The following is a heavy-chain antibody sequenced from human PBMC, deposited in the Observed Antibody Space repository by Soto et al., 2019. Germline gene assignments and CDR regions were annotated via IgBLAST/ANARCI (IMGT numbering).Heavy chain of an antibody. J-gene: IGHJ3*02. D-gene: IGHD3-22*01. CDR2: IIPIFGTA. CDR1: GGTFSSYA. CDR3: ARPYDSSDTNAFDI. V-gene: IGHV1-69*13. Sequence: GASVKVSCKASGGTFSSYAISLVRQAPGQGLEWMGGIIPIFGTANYAQKFQGRVTITADESTSTAYMELSSLRSEDTAVYYCARPYDSSDTNAFDIWGQGTMVTVSS.